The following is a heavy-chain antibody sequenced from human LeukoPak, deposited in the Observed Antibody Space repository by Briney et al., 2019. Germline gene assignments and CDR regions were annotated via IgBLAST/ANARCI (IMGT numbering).Heavy chain of an antibody. D-gene: IGHD3-10*01. V-gene: IGHV3-30*02. CDR2: IRYDGSNE. CDR3: AKNLWFGEYNDY. CDR1: GFTFSSNG. J-gene: IGHJ4*02. Sequence: GGSLRLPCAASGFTFSSNGMHWVRQAPGKGLEWVAFIRYDGSNEHYADSVKGRFTISRDTSKNTLYLQMNSLRAEDTAVYYCAKNLWFGEYNDYWGQGTLVTVSS.